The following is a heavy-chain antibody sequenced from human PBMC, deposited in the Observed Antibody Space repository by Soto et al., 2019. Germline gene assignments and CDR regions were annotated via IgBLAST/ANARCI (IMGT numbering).Heavy chain of an antibody. J-gene: IGHJ5*02. D-gene: IGHD6-13*01. CDR2: ISSNSAYI. Sequence: GGSLRLSCAASGFTFRSFTMNWVLQAPGKGLEWVSTISSNSAYIYYTDALRGRFTISRDNAKNSLHLQMNSLRAEDTAAYYCTRDASRDSSARGWFDPWGPGTLVTVSS. CDR1: GFTFRSFT. V-gene: IGHV3-21*01. CDR3: TRDASRDSSARGWFDP.